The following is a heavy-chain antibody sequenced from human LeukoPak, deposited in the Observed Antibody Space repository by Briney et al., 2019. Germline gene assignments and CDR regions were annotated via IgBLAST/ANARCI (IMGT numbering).Heavy chain of an antibody. CDR1: GFSVSTKY. V-gene: IGHV3-66*01. D-gene: IGHD1-26*01. J-gene: IGHJ4*02. CDR3: ARDGLLGATNPFDY. Sequence: GSLRLSCAASGFSVSTKYMSWVRQAPGEGLEWGSIIYGADGTYYADSVKGRFTISRDNSKNTLYLQMNSLRPEDTAVYYCARDGLLGATNPFDYWGQGTLVTVSS. CDR2: IYGADGT.